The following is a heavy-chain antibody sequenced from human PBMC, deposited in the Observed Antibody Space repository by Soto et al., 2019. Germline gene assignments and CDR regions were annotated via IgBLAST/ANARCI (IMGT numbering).Heavy chain of an antibody. D-gene: IGHD5-12*01. CDR1: GDSFNDYY. V-gene: IGHV1-2*04. Sequence: QVQLVQSGAEVRKPGASVTVSCRSSGDSFNDYYIHWVRQAPGQGFEWMGWINPNGGFTKDAQKFQGWVSMTRDTSTRTVYKQVRRLRSDDTAVYYCARESGGATATLDYYYFYMDVWGTGTTVTVSS. J-gene: IGHJ6*03. CDR2: INPNGGFT. CDR3: ARESGGATATLDYYYFYMDV.